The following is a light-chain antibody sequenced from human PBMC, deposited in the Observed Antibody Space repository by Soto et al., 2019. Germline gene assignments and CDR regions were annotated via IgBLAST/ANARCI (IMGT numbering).Light chain of an antibody. CDR1: QSVRNNN. CDR3: QHYNSYSEA. CDR2: GAS. Sequence: EIVLTQSPGTLSLSPGERATLSCRASQSVRNNNLNWYQQKAGQAPRLLIYGASIRATGIPDRFSGSGSGTDFTLTISRLEPEDFATYYCQHYNSYSEAFGQGTKVDIK. V-gene: IGKV3-20*01. J-gene: IGKJ1*01.